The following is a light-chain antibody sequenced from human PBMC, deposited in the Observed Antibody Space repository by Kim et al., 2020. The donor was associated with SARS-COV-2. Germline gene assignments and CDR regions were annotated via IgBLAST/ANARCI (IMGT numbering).Light chain of an antibody. CDR1: QSVGNS. CDR2: STS. CDR3: QQYNNWPRT. Sequence: EIVMTQSPATLSVSLGERATLSCRASQSVGNSVAWFQQKPGQAPRLLIYSTSTRATGLPARFSVSGSGTEFTLTISSLQSEDFAVYFCQQYNNWPRTFGQGTKVDI. J-gene: IGKJ1*01. V-gene: IGKV3-15*01.